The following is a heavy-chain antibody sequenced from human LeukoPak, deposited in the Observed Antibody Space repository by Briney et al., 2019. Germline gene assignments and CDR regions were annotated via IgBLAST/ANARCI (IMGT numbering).Heavy chain of an antibody. Sequence: GGSLSLSCAASGFTFSNYRKKWVRQAPGKGLEWVSSISSSSSYIYYADSVKGRFTISRNNAKNSLYLQMNSPRDEDTAVDYYFPNADICGGDCHFVSWGQGTLVTVSS. D-gene: IGHD2-21*02. J-gene: IGHJ4*02. CDR3: FPNADICGGDCHFVS. V-gene: IGHV3-21*01. CDR2: ISSSSSYI. CDR1: GFTFSNYR.